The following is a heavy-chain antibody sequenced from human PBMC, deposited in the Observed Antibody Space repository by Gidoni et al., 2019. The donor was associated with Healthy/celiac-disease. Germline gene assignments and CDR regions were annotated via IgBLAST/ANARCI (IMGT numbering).Heavy chain of an antibody. CDR2: ISGSGGST. D-gene: IGHD4-17*01. J-gene: IGHJ6*03. CDR3: AKSPGALRYYYMDV. Sequence: EVQLLESGGGLVQPGGSLRLSCAASGFTFSSYAMSLVRQAPGKGLEWVSAISGSGGSTYYADSVKGRFTISRDNSKNTLYLQMNSLRAEDTAVYYCAKSPGALRYYYMDVWGKGTTVTVSS. V-gene: IGHV3-23*01. CDR1: GFTFSSYA.